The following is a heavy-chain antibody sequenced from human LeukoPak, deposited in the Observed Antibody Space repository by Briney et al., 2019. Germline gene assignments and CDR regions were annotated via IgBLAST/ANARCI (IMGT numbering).Heavy chain of an antibody. D-gene: IGHD3-22*01. Sequence: GASVKVSCKVSGYTLTELSMHWVRQAPGKGLEWMGGFDPEDDETIYAQKFQGRVTMTEDTSTDTAYMELSSLRSEDTAVYYCATARGPSGYYLFDYWGQGTLVTVSS. CDR1: GYTLTELS. CDR3: ATARGPSGYYLFDY. V-gene: IGHV1-24*01. J-gene: IGHJ4*02. CDR2: FDPEDDET.